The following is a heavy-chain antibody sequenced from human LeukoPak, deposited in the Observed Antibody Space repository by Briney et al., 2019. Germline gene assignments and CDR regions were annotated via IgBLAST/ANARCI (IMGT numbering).Heavy chain of an antibody. V-gene: IGHV4-39*01. CDR3: ELLGWRRYSGDY. Sequence: SETLPHTCTVSRCTLSSSTYYWGWIRQPPGKGLEWIGSVFYTGSTYYNPSLKSRVTISVDTSKNQLSLMLSLVSAADTAVYYSELLGWRRYSGDYWGQGTLVTVS. CDR2: VFYTGST. J-gene: IGHJ4*02. CDR1: RCTLSSSTYY. D-gene: IGHD3-10*01.